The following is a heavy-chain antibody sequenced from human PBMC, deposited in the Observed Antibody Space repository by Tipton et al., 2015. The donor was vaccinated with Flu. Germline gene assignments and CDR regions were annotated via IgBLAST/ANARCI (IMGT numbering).Heavy chain of an antibody. J-gene: IGHJ4*02. CDR2: INEDGSTT. CDR1: GFAFSSYW. V-gene: IGHV3-7*01. CDR3: ARDKGGSRDPYDS. Sequence: SLRLSCAASGFAFSSYWVLWVRQAPGKGLEWVANINEDGSTTYYLGSVRGRFTISRDNARNSVFLQMNSLSAEDTATYYCARDKGGSRDPYDSWGQGTLVTVSS. D-gene: IGHD3-16*01.